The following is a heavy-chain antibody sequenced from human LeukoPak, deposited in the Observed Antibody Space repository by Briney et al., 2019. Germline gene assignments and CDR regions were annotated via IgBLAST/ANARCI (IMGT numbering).Heavy chain of an antibody. D-gene: IGHD3-10*01. CDR3: ARPYGSGSYFDY. CDR1: GGSFSGYH. V-gene: IGHV4-34*01. Sequence: SETLSLTCAVYGGSFSGYHWSWIRQPPGKGLEWIGEINHSGSTNYNPSLKSRVTISVDTSKNQFSLKLSSVTAADTAVYYCARPYGSGSYFDYWGQGTLVTVSS. J-gene: IGHJ4*02. CDR2: INHSGST.